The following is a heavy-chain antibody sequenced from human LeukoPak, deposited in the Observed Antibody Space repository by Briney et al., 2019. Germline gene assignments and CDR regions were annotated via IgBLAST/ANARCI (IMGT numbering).Heavy chain of an antibody. CDR1: GGSFSDYW. J-gene: IGHJ4*02. CDR3: AREGRDGYNLGY. Sequence: SETLSLTCAVYGGSFSDYWWTWIRQSPGKGLEWIGEIFHSGSTNYNPSLKSRVSISVDKSKNQFSLKLSSVTAADTAVYYCAREGRDGYNLGYWGQGTLVTVSS. CDR2: IFHSGST. V-gene: IGHV4-34*12. D-gene: IGHD5-24*01.